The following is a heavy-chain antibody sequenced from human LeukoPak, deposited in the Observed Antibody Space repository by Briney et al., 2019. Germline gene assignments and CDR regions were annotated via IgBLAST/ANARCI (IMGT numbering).Heavy chain of an antibody. D-gene: IGHD3-10*01. Sequence: SETLSLTCSVSGGSISSHYWSWIRQPAGEGLEWIGRMYTSGSTNYNPSLKSRVTMSVDTSKNQFSLKLSSVTAADTAVYYCARYYYGSGIRGPTRRDFDYWGQGTLVTVSS. CDR1: GGSISSHY. V-gene: IGHV4-4*07. CDR2: MYTSGST. CDR3: ARYYYGSGIRGPTRRDFDY. J-gene: IGHJ4*02.